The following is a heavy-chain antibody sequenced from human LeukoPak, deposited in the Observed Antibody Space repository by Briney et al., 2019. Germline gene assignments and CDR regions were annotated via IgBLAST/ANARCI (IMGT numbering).Heavy chain of an antibody. CDR2: ITSTSSTV. CDR1: GFTFSSYS. Sequence: GGSLRLSCAASGFTFSSYSMSWVRQAPGKGLEWVSYITSTSSTVYYADSVKGRFTVSRDNAMNSLYLQMNSLRDEDTAMFYCARVGDGYSVNYFDFWGQGTLVTVSS. J-gene: IGHJ4*02. CDR3: ARVGDGYSVNYFDF. D-gene: IGHD5-24*01. V-gene: IGHV3-48*02.